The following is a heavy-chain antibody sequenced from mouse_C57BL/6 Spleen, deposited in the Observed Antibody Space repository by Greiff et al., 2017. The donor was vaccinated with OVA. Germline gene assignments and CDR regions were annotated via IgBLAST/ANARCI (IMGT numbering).Heavy chain of an antibody. V-gene: IGHV1-63*01. CDR3: ARLLPYAMDY. Sequence: QVQLQESGAELVRPGTSVKMSCKASGYTFTNYWIGWAKQRPGHGLEWIGDIYPGGGYTNYNEKFKGKATLTADKSSSTAYMQFSSLTSEDSAIYYCARLLPYAMDYWGQGTSVTVSS. J-gene: IGHJ4*01. CDR2: IYPGGGYT. D-gene: IGHD1-1*01. CDR1: GYTFTNYW.